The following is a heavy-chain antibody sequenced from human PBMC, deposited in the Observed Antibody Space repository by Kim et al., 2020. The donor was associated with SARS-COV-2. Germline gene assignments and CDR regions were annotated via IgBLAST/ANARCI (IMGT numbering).Heavy chain of an antibody. CDR1: GFTFSDYY. J-gene: IGHJ4*02. D-gene: IGHD5-18*01. Sequence: GGSLRLSCAASGFTFSDYYMSWIRQAPGKGLEWISYLSSTSNSAYTYYADSVKGRFTISRDNAKNSLYLQMNSLRADDTAVYYCARRYSYGFDYWGQGT. CDR2: LSSTSNSAYT. CDR3: ARRYSYGFDY. V-gene: IGHV3-11*03.